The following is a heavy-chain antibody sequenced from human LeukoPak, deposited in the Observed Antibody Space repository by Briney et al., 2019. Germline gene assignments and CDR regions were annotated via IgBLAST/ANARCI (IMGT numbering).Heavy chain of an antibody. CDR2: IRHDESNK. D-gene: IGHD3-16*01. V-gene: IGHV3-30*02. J-gene: IGHJ3*02. CDR3: ARKRGLKAFDI. Sequence: GGSLRLSCTTSGFVFSKNGMHWVRQAPGKGLEWVAFIRHDESNKYYADSVKGRFTISRDNAKNSLYLQMNSLRAEDTAVYYCARKRGLKAFDIWGQGTMVTVSS. CDR1: GFVFSKNG.